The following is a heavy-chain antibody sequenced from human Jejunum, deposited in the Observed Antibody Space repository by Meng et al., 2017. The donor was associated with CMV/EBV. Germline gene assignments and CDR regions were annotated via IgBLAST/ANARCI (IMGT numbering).Heavy chain of an antibody. V-gene: IGHV3-7*01. CDR1: GLTFSTDW. CDR3: ARPRNYYHYGMDA. Sequence: SGLTFSTDWMSWVRQAPGKGLEWVANIKEDGSEKNYVDSVKGRFTISRDNAKNSLYLQMNSLRAEDTAVYYCARPRNYYHYGMDAWGQGTTVTVSS. J-gene: IGHJ6*02. CDR2: IKEDGSEK.